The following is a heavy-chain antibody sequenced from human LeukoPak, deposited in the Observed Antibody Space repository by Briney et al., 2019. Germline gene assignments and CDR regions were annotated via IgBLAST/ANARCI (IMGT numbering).Heavy chain of an antibody. Sequence: GGSLRLSCAASGFTFSNYWMHWVRHAPGKGLVWVSRINSDGINTSYADSVKGRFTISRDNAKNTLNLQMNSLRAEDTAVYYCARDLGQYYDTSDNWFDPWGQGTLVTVSS. D-gene: IGHD3-22*01. CDR1: GFTFSNYW. V-gene: IGHV3-74*01. J-gene: IGHJ5*02. CDR3: ARDLGQYYDTSDNWFDP. CDR2: INSDGINT.